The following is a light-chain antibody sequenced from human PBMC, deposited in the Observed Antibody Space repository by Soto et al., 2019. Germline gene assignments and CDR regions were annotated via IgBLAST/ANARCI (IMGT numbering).Light chain of an antibody. CDR1: SSDVGGYNY. J-gene: IGLJ1*01. CDR3: SSYAGTKNFV. Sequence: QSVLAQPPPASGSPGQSVTISCTGTSSDVGGYNYVSWYQQHPGTAPKLMIYAVTKRPSGVPDRFSGSKSGNTASLTVSGLQAEDEADYYCSSYAGTKNFVLGNGTKLT. CDR2: AVT. V-gene: IGLV2-8*01.